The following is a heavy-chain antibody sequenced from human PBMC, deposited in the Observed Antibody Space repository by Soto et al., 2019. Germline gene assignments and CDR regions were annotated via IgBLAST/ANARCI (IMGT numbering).Heavy chain of an antibody. CDR1: GFTFSSYA. V-gene: IGHV3-30-3*01. J-gene: IGHJ6*02. D-gene: IGHD6-19*01. CDR2: ISYDGSNK. Sequence: PGGSLRLSCAASGFTFSSYAMHWVRQAPGKGLEWVAVISYDGSNKYYADSVKGRFTISRDNSKNTLYLQMNSLRAEDTAVYYCARDRQWPESLYGMDVWGQGTTVTVSS. CDR3: ARDRQWPESLYGMDV.